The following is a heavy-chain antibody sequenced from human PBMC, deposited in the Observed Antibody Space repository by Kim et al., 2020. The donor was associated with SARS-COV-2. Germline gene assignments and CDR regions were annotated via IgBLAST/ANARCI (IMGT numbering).Heavy chain of an antibody. D-gene: IGHD3-10*01. V-gene: IGHV3-30*04. CDR2: ISYDGSNK. J-gene: IGHJ4*02. CDR1: GFTFSSYA. CDR3: ARLLGEKDY. Sequence: GGSLRLSCAASGFTFSSYAMHWVRQAPGKGLEWVAVISYDGSNKYYADSVKGRFTISRDNSKNTLYLQMNSLRAEDTAVYYCARLLGEKDYWGQGTLVTVSS.